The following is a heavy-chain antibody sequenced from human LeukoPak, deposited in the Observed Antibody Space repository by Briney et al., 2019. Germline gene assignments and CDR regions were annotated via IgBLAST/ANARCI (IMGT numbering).Heavy chain of an antibody. CDR3: AGDSYGGLN. CDR2: IYYSGIT. Sequence: SETLSLTCTVSGVSIRSYYWSWTRQPPGKGLEGIGYIYYSGITDYNPSLKSLVTISVDTSKNQFSLKLSSVTTADTAVYYWAGDSYGGLNWGQGTLVTVSS. V-gene: IGHV4-59*01. CDR1: GVSIRSYY. D-gene: IGHD4-23*01. J-gene: IGHJ4*02.